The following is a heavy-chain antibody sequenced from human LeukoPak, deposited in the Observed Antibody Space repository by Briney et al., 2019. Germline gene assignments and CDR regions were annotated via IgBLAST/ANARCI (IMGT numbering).Heavy chain of an antibody. D-gene: IGHD3-10*01. CDR1: GGSISSSSYY. CDR3: AREDPLLWFGELLFGWFDP. CDR2: IYYSGST. Sequence: PSETLSLTCTVSGGSISSSSYYWGWIRQPPGKGLEWIGSIYYSGSTYYNPSLKSRVTISVDTSKNQSSLKLSSVTAADTAVYYCAREDPLLWFGELLFGWFDPWGQGTLVTVSS. J-gene: IGHJ5*02. V-gene: IGHV4-39*07.